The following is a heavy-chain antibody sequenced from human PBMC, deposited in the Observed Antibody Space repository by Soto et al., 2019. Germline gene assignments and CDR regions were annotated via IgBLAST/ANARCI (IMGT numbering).Heavy chain of an antibody. CDR2: IYYSGST. Sequence: WTWIRQPPGKGLEWIGFIYYSGSTNYSPSLKSRVTISLDTSKNQFSLTLNSVTSADTAVYFCARRVAAAPMYAFDIWGQGTMVTVSS. J-gene: IGHJ3*02. CDR3: ARRVAAAPMYAFDI. V-gene: IGHV4-61*07. D-gene: IGHD6-13*01.